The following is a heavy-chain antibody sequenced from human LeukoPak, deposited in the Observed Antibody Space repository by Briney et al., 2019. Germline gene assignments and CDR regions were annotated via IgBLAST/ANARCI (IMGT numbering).Heavy chain of an antibody. V-gene: IGHV1-69*04. D-gene: IGHD3-22*01. CDR1: GGTFSSYA. CDR2: IIPILGIA. Sequence: SVRVSCKASGGTFSSYAISWVRQAPGQGLEWMGRIIPILGIANYAQKFQGRVTITADKSTSTAYMELSSLRSEDAAVYYCARDVAVRYYYDSSRPSAYYFDYWGQGTLVTVSS. J-gene: IGHJ4*02. CDR3: ARDVAVRYYYDSSRPSAYYFDY.